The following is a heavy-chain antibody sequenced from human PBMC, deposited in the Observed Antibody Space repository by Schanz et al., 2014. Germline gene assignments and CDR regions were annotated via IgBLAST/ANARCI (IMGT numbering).Heavy chain of an antibody. CDR3: AIHYGDRTL. D-gene: IGHD4-17*01. V-gene: IGHV1-46*01. CDR1: GYTFTSYY. CDR2: INPSGGST. Sequence: QVQLVQSGAEVKKPGASVKVSCKASGYTFTSYYMHWVRQAPGQGLEWMGIINPSGGSTSYAQKFQGRVTMTRDTSASTAYMEMTDLKFEDAGLYYCAIHYGDRTLWGQGTLIAVSS. J-gene: IGHJ4*02.